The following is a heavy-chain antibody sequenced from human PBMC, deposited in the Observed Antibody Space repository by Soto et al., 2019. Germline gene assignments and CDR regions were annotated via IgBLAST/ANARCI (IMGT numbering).Heavy chain of an antibody. CDR3: AREGVAPYYYYGMDV. V-gene: IGHV1-18*01. Sequence: QVQLVQSGAEVKKPGASVKVSCKASGYTFTRSGISWVRQAPGQGLEWMGWISTYNGDTNYAQTFQGRVTMTTDTSTSTVPMEVRSLRADDTAVSYCAREGVAPYYYYGMDVWGPGTPVTVYS. CDR2: ISTYNGDT. CDR1: GYTFTRSG. J-gene: IGHJ6*02. D-gene: IGHD5-12*01.